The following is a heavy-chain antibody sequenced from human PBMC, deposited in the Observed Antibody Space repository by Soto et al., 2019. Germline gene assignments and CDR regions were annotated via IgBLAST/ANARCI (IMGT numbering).Heavy chain of an antibody. CDR2: ISWNSDII. V-gene: IGHV3-9*01. Sequence: PGGSLRLSCVASGFTFEDHAMHWVRQGPGKGLEWVSGISWNSDIIVYADSVKGRFTMSRDNVKNSLYLQMSSLRSEDTAAYYCVRDMGHYDFWRNHERGLDVWGQGTTVTVSS. CDR3: VRDMGHYDFWRNHERGLDV. CDR1: GFTFEDHA. D-gene: IGHD3-3*01. J-gene: IGHJ6*02.